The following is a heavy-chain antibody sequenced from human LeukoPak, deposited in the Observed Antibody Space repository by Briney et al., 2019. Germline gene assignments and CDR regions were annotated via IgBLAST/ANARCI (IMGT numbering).Heavy chain of an antibody. CDR3: AKSPPSPRVYGDAFGI. CDR2: ISGSGGST. J-gene: IGHJ3*02. D-gene: IGHD2-8*01. V-gene: IGHV3-23*01. CDR1: GFTFSSYG. Sequence: SGGSLRLSCAASGFTFSSYGMHWVRQAPGKGLEWVSAISGSGGSTYYADSVKGRFTISRDNSKNTLYLQMNSLRAEDTAVYYCAKSPPSPRVYGDAFGIWGQGTMVTVSS.